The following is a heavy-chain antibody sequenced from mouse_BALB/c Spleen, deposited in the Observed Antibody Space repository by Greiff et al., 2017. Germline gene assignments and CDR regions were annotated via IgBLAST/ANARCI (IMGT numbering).Heavy chain of an antibody. CDR3: TVRYYDYDVGGPDY. V-gene: IGHV1-15*01. Sequence: QVQLQQPGAELVRPGASVTLSCKASGYTFTDYEMHWVKQTPVHGLEWIGAIDPETGGTAYNQKFKGKATLTADKSSSTAYMELRSLTSEDSAVYYCTVRYYDYDVGGPDYWGQGTSVTVSS. CDR1: GYTFTDYE. D-gene: IGHD2-4*01. CDR2: IDPETGGT. J-gene: IGHJ4*01.